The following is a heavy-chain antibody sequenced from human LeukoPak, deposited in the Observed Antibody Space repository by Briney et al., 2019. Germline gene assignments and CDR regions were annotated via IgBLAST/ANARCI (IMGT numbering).Heavy chain of an antibody. V-gene: IGHV4-39*01. CDR1: GGSISSSSYY. Sequence: SETLSLTCTVSGGSISSSSYYWAWIRQPPGKGLEWIGSIYYSGSTYYNPSLRNRVTISVDTSKNQFSLKLSSVTASDTAVYYYARRAYSGSYPSYSDYWGQGTLVTVSS. D-gene: IGHD1-26*01. CDR3: ARRAYSGSYPSYSDY. J-gene: IGHJ4*02. CDR2: IYYSGST.